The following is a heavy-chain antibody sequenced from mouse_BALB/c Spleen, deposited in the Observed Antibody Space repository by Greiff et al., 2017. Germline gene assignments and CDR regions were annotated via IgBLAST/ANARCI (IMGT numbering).Heavy chain of an antibody. D-gene: IGHD2-4*01. J-gene: IGHJ3*01. CDR3: ARDRGDYEGFAY. V-gene: IGHV2-9*02. CDR2: IWAGGST. CDR1: GFSLTSYG. Sequence: QVQLKQSGPGLVAPSQSLSITCTVSGFSLTSYGVHWVRQPPGKGLEWLGVIWAGGSTNYNSALMSRLSISKDNSKSQVFLKMNSLQTDDTAMYYCARDRGDYEGFAYWGQGTLVTVSA.